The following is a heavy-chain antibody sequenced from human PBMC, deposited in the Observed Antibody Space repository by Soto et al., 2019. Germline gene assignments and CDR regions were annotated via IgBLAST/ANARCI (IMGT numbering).Heavy chain of an antibody. Sequence: SETLTLTCTLSGGAINYHYWSFIRQPPGKGLEWIGYIYYNGNTNYNPSLESRVTISVDRSRDQFSLRLTSLTAADTAVYYCARVRTGYFHYWVRGDLCTVSS. D-gene: IGHD3-9*01. CDR1: GGAINYHY. CDR3: ARVRTGYFHY. V-gene: IGHV4-59*11. CDR2: IYYNGNT. J-gene: IGHJ4*02.